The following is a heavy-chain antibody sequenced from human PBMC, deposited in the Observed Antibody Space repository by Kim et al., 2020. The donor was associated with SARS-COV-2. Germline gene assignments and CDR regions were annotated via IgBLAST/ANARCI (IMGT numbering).Heavy chain of an antibody. CDR3: ARNFCCRTSCPLFFQP. Sequence: SQTLSLTCTVSGGSMSGYYWSWIRQSPGKGLEWIGYVDDSGTTKYNPSLKSRVIISQDTSKSQFSLKLSSVTAADTAFYYCARNFCCRTSCPLFFQPWGQ. CDR2: VDDSGTT. J-gene: IGHJ1*01. CDR1: GGSMSGYY. V-gene: IGHV4-59*01. D-gene: IGHD2-2*01.